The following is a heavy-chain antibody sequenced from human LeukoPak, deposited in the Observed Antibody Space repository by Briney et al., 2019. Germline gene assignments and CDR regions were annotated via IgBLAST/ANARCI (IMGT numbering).Heavy chain of an antibody. J-gene: IGHJ6*02. Sequence: ASVKVSCKASGYTFTSYDINWVRQATGQGLEWMGWMNPNSGNTGYAQKFQGRVTMTRSTSISTAYMELSSLRSEDTAVYYCARGSELSRYCGGDCYYGMDVWGQGTTVTVSS. CDR3: ARGSELSRYCGGDCYYGMDV. D-gene: IGHD2-21*01. CDR2: MNPNSGNT. V-gene: IGHV1-8*01. CDR1: GYTFTSYD.